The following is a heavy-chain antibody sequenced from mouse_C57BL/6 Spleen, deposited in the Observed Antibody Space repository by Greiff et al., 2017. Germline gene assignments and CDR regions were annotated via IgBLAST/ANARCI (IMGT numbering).Heavy chain of an antibody. D-gene: IGHD1-2*01. Sequence: EVQLQESGGGLVKPGGSLKLSCAASGFTFSDYGMHWVRQAPEKGLEWVAYISSGSSTIYYADTVKGRFTISRDNAKNILFLQMTSLRSEDTAMYYCARKLLGYYGTMDHWGQGTSVTVSS. V-gene: IGHV5-17*01. CDR1: GFTFSDYG. J-gene: IGHJ4*01. CDR2: ISSGSSTI. CDR3: ARKLLGYYGTMDH.